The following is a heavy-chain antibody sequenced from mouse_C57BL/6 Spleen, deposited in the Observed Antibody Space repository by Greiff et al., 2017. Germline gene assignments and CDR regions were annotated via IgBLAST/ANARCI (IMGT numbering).Heavy chain of an antibody. D-gene: IGHD2-12*01. CDR1: GYTFTDYE. J-gene: IGHJ2*01. CDR3: TRSLGVTYYFDY. V-gene: IGHV1-15*01. Sequence: VQLKESGAELVRPGASVKLSCTASGYTFTDYEMHWVKQTPGHGLEWVGAIDPETGGTDYNQRFKGKAILTADKSSSTAYMELRSLTSDDSAVYYCTRSLGVTYYFDYWGQGTTRTVSS. CDR2: IDPETGGT.